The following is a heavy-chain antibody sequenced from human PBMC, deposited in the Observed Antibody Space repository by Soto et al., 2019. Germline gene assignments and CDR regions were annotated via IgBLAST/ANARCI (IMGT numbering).Heavy chain of an antibody. Sequence: SGTLSLTCTVSGGSISSGGYYWSWIRQHPGKGLEWIGYIYYSGSTYYNPSLKSRVTISVDTSKNQFSLKLSSVTAADTAVYYCARGRTVSRMVRGVFFDYWGQGTLVTVSS. CDR2: IYYSGST. CDR3: ARGRTVSRMVRGVFFDY. CDR1: GGSISSGGYY. V-gene: IGHV4-31*03. J-gene: IGHJ4*02. D-gene: IGHD3-10*01.